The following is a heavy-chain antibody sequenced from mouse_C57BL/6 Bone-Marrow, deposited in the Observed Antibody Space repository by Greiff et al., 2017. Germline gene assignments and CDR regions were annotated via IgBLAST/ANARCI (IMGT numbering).Heavy chain of an antibody. D-gene: IGHD2-4*01. CDR2: INPSSGYT. CDR3: ARKGDDDGFAY. V-gene: IGHV1-4*01. CDR1: GYTFTSYT. Sequence: QVQLQQSGAELARPGASVKMSCKASGYTFTSYTMHWVKQRPGQGLEWIGYINPSSGYTKYNQKFKDKATLTADKSSSTAYMQLSSLTSEDSAVYYSARKGDDDGFAYWGQGTLVTVSA. J-gene: IGHJ3*01.